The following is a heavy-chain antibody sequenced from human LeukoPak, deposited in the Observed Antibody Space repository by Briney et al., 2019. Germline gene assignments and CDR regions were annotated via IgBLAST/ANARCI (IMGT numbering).Heavy chain of an antibody. V-gene: IGHV3-7*01. CDR1: GFTFSSYW. Sequence: GGSLRLSCAASGFTFSSYWMSWVRQAPGKGLEWVANIKQDGSEKYYVDSVKGRFTISRDNARNSLYLQMNSLRAEDTAVYYCARERITIFGVANDAFDIWGQGTMVTVSS. CDR2: IKQDGSEK. CDR3: ARERITIFGVANDAFDI. J-gene: IGHJ3*02. D-gene: IGHD3-3*01.